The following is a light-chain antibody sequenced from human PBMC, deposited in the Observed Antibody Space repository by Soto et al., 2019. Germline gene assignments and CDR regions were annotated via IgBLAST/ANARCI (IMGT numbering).Light chain of an antibody. CDR1: QRVSRN. V-gene: IGKV3-15*01. J-gene: IGKJ1*01. CDR2: DAS. Sequence: IVMTQSHATLSVSPGERATLSCRASQRVSRNLAWYQQKPGQAPRLLIYDASTRATGIPDRFSGSGSETEFTLTISSLQSEDYAIYYCQQYNNWPPWTFGQGTKVDIK. CDR3: QQYNNWPPWT.